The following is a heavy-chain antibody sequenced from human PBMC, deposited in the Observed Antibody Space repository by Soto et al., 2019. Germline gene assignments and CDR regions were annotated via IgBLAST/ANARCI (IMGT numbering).Heavy chain of an antibody. CDR2: IDHSGST. CDR3: ARLPGECTTATCYAFRRGDY. J-gene: IGHJ4*02. V-gene: IGHV4-34*02. CDR1: GGSFRDYY. Sequence: QVYLQQWGAGLLKPSETLSLTCDVYGGSFRDYYWNWVRQTPGKGPEWIGEIDHSGSTNYNPALKSRVTISLHTSKNQCSLNLTSVTAADTAVYYCARLPGECTTATCYAFRRGDYWGQGTLVTVSS. D-gene: IGHD2-2*01.